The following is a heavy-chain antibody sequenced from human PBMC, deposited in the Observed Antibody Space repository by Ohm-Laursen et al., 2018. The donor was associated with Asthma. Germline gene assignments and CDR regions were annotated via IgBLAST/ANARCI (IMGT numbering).Heavy chain of an antibody. D-gene: IGHD5-18*01. CDR2: IYYSGST. V-gene: IGHV4-34*11. CDR3: ARVGYSYGPGLDY. Sequence: SDTLSLTCAVYGGSFSGYYWSWIRQPPGKGLEWIGYIYYSGSTNYNPSLKSRVTISVDTSKNQFSLKLSSVTAADTAVYYCARVGYSYGPGLDYWGQGTLVTVSS. CDR1: GGSFSGYY. J-gene: IGHJ4*02.